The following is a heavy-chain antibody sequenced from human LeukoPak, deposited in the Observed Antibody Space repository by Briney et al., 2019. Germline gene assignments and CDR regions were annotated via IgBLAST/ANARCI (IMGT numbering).Heavy chain of an antibody. D-gene: IGHD1-7*01. V-gene: IGHV3-21*01. J-gene: IGHJ5*02. CDR2: ISSSSSYI. Sequence: GSLRLSCAASGFTFSSYSMNWVRQAPGKGLEWVSSISSSSSYIYYADSVKGRFTISRDNAKNSLYLQMNSLRAEDTAVYYCARVPNWNSVNWFDPWGQGTLVTVSS. CDR1: GFTFSSYS. CDR3: ARVPNWNSVNWFDP.